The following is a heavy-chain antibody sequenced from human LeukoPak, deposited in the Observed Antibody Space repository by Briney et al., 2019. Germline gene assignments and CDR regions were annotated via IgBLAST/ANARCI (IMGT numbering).Heavy chain of an antibody. V-gene: IGHV1-69*05. CDR1: GGTFSSYA. D-gene: IGHD3-22*01. CDR3: ARAADSSGYGNWFDP. J-gene: IGHJ5*02. Sequence: GASVTVSCKASGGTFSSYAICWVRQAPGQGIEWMGGIIPIFGTANYAQRFQGRVTITTGESTSTAYMELSSLRSEDTAVYYCARAADSSGYGNWFDPWGQGTLVTVSS. CDR2: IIPIFGTA.